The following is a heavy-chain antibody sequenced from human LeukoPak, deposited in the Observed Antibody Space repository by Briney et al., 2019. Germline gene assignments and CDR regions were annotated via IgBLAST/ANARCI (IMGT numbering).Heavy chain of an antibody. CDR1: GYTFTSYG. CDR2: INPSGGRT. CDR3: ARDNHKEGHDFWSGYYSVWFDP. Sequence: ASVKVSCKASGYTFTSYGINWVRQAPGQGLKWMGIINPSGGRTSYAQKFQGRVTMTRDTSTSTVYMELSSPRSEDTAVYYCARDNHKEGHDFWSGYYSVWFDPWGQGTLVTVSS. J-gene: IGHJ5*02. D-gene: IGHD3-3*01. V-gene: IGHV1-46*01.